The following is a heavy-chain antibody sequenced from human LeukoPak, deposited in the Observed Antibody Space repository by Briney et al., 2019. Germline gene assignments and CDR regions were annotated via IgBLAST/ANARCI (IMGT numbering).Heavy chain of an antibody. CDR3: ARAPVWTGYYYYMDV. CDR1: GYTFTSYD. Sequence: ASVKVSCKASGYTFTSYDINWGRQATGQGLEWLGWMNPNSGNTGYAQKFQGRVTITRNTSISTAYMELSSLRSEDTAVYYCARAPVWTGYYYYMDVWGKGTTVTVSS. D-gene: IGHD3/OR15-3a*01. V-gene: IGHV1-8*03. CDR2: MNPNSGNT. J-gene: IGHJ6*03.